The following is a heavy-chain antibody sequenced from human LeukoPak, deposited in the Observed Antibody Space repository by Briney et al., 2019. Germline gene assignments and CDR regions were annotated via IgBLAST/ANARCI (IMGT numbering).Heavy chain of an antibody. J-gene: IGHJ4*02. CDR3: ARGDLEWLLPGPIFDY. CDR1: GYTFTGYY. CDR2: INPSGGST. V-gene: IGHV1-46*01. D-gene: IGHD3-3*01. Sequence: ASVKVSCKASGYTFTGYYMHWVRQAPGQGLEWMGIINPSGGSTSYAQKFQGRVTMTRDTSTSTVYMELSSLRSEDTAVYYCARGDLEWLLPGPIFDYWGQGTLVTVSS.